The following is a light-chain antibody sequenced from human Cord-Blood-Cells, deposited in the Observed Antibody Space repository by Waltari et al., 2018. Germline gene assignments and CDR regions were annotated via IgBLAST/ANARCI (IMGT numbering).Light chain of an antibody. CDR3: SSYAGSNNLV. CDR1: SSVVGGYNY. Sequence: QSALTQPPSASGSPGQSVTISCTGPSSVVGGYNYVSWYQQRPGKAPKLMIYEVSKRPSGVPDRFSGSKSGNTASLTVSGLQAEDEADYYCSSYAGSNNLVFGGGTKLTVL. J-gene: IGLJ3*02. CDR2: EVS. V-gene: IGLV2-8*01.